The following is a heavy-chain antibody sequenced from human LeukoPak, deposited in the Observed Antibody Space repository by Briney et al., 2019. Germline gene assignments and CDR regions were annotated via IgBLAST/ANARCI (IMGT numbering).Heavy chain of an antibody. V-gene: IGHV4-38-2*02. Sequence: PSETLSLTCTVSGYSISSAYQWGWGWIRQPPGRGLEWIGNVFHSGSTSYNPSLKSRLTISVDTSKNQFSLKLSSVTAADTAVYYCARAPSYCGGDCFDYWGQGTLVTVSS. CDR2: VFHSGST. D-gene: IGHD2-21*01. CDR1: GYSISSAYQWG. J-gene: IGHJ4*02. CDR3: ARAPSYCGGDCFDY.